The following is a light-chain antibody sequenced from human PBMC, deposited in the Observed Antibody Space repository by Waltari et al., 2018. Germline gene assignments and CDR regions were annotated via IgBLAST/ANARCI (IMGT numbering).Light chain of an antibody. CDR3: QQYGSSPPYT. CDR1: QSFNSNY. J-gene: IGKJ2*01. CDR2: GAS. V-gene: IGKV3-20*01. Sequence: EIVLTQSPGTLSFSPGERATLPCRASQSFNSNYLAWYQQKPGPAPRLLIYGASSRATGIPDRFSGSGSGTDFIFTISRLEPEDFAVYYCQQYGSSPPYTFGQGTKLEIK.